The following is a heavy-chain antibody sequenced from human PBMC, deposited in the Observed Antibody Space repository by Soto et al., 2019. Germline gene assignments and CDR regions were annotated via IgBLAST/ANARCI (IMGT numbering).Heavy chain of an antibody. D-gene: IGHD2-2*01. Sequence: SLTCTVSGGSISSSSYYWGWIRQPPGKGLEWIGSIYYSGSTYYNPSLKSRVTISVDTSKNQFSLKLSSATAADTAVYYCARPLRVPSRDGENPGYYGMDVWGQGTTVTVSS. CDR3: ARPLRVPSRDGENPGYYGMDV. CDR1: GGSISSSSYY. CDR2: IYYSGST. V-gene: IGHV4-39*01. J-gene: IGHJ6*02.